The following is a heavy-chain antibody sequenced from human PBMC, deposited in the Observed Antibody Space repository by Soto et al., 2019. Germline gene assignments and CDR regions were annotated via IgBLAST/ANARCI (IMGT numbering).Heavy chain of an antibody. Sequence: EVQLVESGGGLVQPGRSLRLSCAASGFTFSSYWMRWVRQAPVKGLEWVGNIKHDGSEKNYVDSMEGRFTISRDNAENSLYLPMSSLRGADTAVYYCARIASAGRGGDDWGKGTTGCASS. V-gene: IGHV3-7*01. CDR2: IKHDGSEK. CDR1: GFTFSSYW. J-gene: IGHJ6*03. D-gene: IGHD6-13*01. CDR3: ARIASAGRGGDD.